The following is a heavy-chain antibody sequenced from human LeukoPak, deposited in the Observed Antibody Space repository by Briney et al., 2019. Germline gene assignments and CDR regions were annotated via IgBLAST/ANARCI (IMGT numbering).Heavy chain of an antibody. CDR2: ISSSGSTI. V-gene: IGHV3-11*01. D-gene: IGHD2-15*01. Sequence: GSLRLSCAASGFTFSDYYMSWIRQAPGKGLEWVSYISSSGSTIYYADSVKGRFTISRDNAKNSLYLQMNSLRAEDTAVYYCARKLRPDAIVVVVADWGQGTLVTVSS. CDR3: ARKLRPDAIVVVVAD. J-gene: IGHJ4*02. CDR1: GFTFSDYY.